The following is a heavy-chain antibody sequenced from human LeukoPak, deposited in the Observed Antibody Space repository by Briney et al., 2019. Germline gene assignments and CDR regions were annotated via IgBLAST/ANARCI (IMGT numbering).Heavy chain of an antibody. J-gene: IGHJ4*02. CDR3: AKDFSSGYYYFDY. D-gene: IGHD3-22*01. Sequence: LRLSCAASGFTFDDYTMHWVRQAPGKGLEWVSGISWNSDSKHYADSVKGRFTISRDNAKNSLFLQMNSLRPEDTAVYYCAKDFSSGYYYFDYWGQGTLVTVSS. CDR2: ISWNSDSK. V-gene: IGHV3-9*01. CDR1: GFTFDDYT.